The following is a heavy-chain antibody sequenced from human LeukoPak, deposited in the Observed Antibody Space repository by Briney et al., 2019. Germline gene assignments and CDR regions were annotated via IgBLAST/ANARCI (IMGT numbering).Heavy chain of an antibody. Sequence: GGSLRLSCAASGFTFSSYSMNWVRQAPGKGLEWVSYISSSSSTIYYADSVKGRFTISRDNSKNSLYLQMNSLRAEDTAVYYCAKVYHDSGCLIDYWGQGTLVTVSS. D-gene: IGHD6-19*01. V-gene: IGHV3-48*01. CDR3: AKVYHDSGCLIDY. CDR2: ISSSSSTI. J-gene: IGHJ4*02. CDR1: GFTFSSYS.